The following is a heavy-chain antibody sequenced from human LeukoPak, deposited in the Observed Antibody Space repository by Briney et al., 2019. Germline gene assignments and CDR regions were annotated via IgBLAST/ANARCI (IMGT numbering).Heavy chain of an antibody. D-gene: IGHD1-1*01. CDR1: GDSVSNNGAA. J-gene: IGHJ5*02. CDR2: TYYRSKWFY. CDR3: ARDPPNDQSFDL. V-gene: IGHV6-1*01. Sequence: SQTLSLTCAISGDSVSNNGAAWNWIRQSPSRGFEWLGRTYYRSKWFYDYAVSVKSRITINPDTSKNQSSLHLKSVTPEDTAMYYCARDPPNDQSFDLWGQGTLVSV.